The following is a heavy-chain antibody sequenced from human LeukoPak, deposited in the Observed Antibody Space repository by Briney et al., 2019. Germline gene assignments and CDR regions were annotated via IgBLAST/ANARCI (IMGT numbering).Heavy chain of an antibody. V-gene: IGHV4-4*07. CDR3: ARTAAWNGAPSV. CDR1: GGSISSYY. CDR2: IYTSGST. J-gene: IGHJ4*02. Sequence: SETLSLTCTVSGGSISSYYWSWIRQPAGKGLEWIGRIYTSGSTNYNPSLKSRVTISVDKSKNQFSLKLSSVTAADTAVYYCARTAAWNGAPSVWGQGTLVTVSS. D-gene: IGHD1-1*01.